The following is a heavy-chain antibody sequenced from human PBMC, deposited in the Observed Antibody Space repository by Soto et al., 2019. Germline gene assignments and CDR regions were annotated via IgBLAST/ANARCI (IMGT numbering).Heavy chain of an antibody. Sequence: QVQLVQSGAEVKKPGSSVKVSCKASGDTFSSYAISWVRQAPGQGLEWMGGIIPIFGTANYAQKFQGRVTITADKSTSTAYMELSSLRSEDTAMYYCARERLNVDTAMVTQYYFDYWGQGTLVTVSS. CDR1: GDTFSSYA. CDR3: ARERLNVDTAMVTQYYFDY. D-gene: IGHD5-18*01. CDR2: IIPIFGTA. V-gene: IGHV1-69*06. J-gene: IGHJ4*02.